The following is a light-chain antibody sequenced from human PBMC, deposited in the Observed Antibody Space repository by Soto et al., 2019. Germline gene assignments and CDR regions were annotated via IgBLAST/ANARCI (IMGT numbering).Light chain of an antibody. CDR1: QSVSSY. CDR3: QHRGTWPPG. CDR2: DAS. J-gene: IGKJ1*01. V-gene: IGKV3-11*01. Sequence: EIVLTQSPATLSLPPGERATLSCRASQSVSSYLAWYQQKPGQAPRLLIYDASNRATGIPARFSGSGSGTDFTLTISSLEPEDFAVYYCQHRGTWPPGFGQETKVEIK.